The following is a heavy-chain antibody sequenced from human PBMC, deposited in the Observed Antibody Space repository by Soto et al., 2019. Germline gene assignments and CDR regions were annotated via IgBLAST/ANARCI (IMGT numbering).Heavy chain of an antibody. D-gene: IGHD6-19*01. Sequence: GWLRRAGSASGCTFSSYAMSWVRQAAGKGLEWVSAISGSGGSTYYADSVKGRFTISRDNSKNTLYLQMNSLRAEDTAVYYCAKDGGLGEVAGKGYWGQGTMVTVSS. CDR2: ISGSGGST. CDR3: AKDGGLGEVAGKGY. J-gene: IGHJ4*02. V-gene: IGHV3-23*01. CDR1: GCTFSSYA.